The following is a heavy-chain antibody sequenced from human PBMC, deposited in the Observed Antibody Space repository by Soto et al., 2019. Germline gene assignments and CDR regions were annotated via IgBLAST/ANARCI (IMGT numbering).Heavy chain of an antibody. Sequence: SSETLSLTCTVSGDSITSPDFYWGWIRRPPGKGLEWIGSIYYSGTTYYNPSLESRVTISIDTSKNQFSLKVSSLTAADTAVYYCAKTGPYDILTYWYFDLWGRGTLVTVSS. CDR2: IYYSGTT. J-gene: IGHJ2*01. V-gene: IGHV4-39*01. CDR1: GDSITSPDFY. CDR3: AKTGPYDILTYWYFDL. D-gene: IGHD3-9*01.